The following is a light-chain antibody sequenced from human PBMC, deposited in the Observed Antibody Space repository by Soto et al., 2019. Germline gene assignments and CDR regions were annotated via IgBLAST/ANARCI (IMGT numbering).Light chain of an antibody. CDR1: QSISSW. Sequence: DIQMTQSPSTLSASVGDRVTITCRASQSISSWLAWYQQKPGKAPKLLIYDASSLESGVPSRFSGSGSGTEFTLTISSLQPDDFAPYYCQQYNSYSRFGQGTKLEIK. J-gene: IGKJ2*03. CDR2: DAS. CDR3: QQYNSYSR. V-gene: IGKV1-5*01.